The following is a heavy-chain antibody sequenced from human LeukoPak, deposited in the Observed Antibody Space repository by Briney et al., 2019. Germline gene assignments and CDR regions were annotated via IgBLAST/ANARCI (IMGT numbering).Heavy chain of an antibody. D-gene: IGHD3-22*01. V-gene: IGHV3-23*01. CDR1: GFTFGSYA. CDR3: AKESFHYYDSSGYYYDS. J-gene: IGHJ4*02. Sequence: GGSLRLSCAASGFTFGSYAMTWVRQAPGKGLEWVSTISGSGGSTYSADSVKGQFTISRDNSKNTLYLQINSLRAEDTAVYYCAKESFHYYDSSGYYYDSWGQGTLVTVSS. CDR2: ISGSGGST.